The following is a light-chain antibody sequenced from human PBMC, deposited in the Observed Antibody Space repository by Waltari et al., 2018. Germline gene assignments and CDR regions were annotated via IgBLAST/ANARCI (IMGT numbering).Light chain of an antibody. J-gene: IGLJ1*01. CDR1: SNDVGGYKY. CDR3: SSYTSSNTYV. Sequence: QSALTQPASVSGSPGQSLTMSCTGTSNDVGGYKYVPWYQQQPGEAPKLIIYEVSNRPSGVSNRFSGSKSGSTASLTISGLRAEDEADYYCSSYTSSNTYVFGTGTRVAVL. CDR2: EVS. V-gene: IGLV2-14*01.